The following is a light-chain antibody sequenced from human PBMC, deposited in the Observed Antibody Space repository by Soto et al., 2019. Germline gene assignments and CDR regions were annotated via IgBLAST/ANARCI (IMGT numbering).Light chain of an antibody. J-gene: IGKJ2*01. Sequence: EIVLTQSPGTLSLSPGERATLSCRASQSINNRYLAWYQQKPGQAPRLLIYDASRRATGLPDRFSGSGSGTDFTLTISRLESEDFAVYYCQQYGTSPVTFGQGTKLEIK. CDR2: DAS. CDR1: QSINNRY. V-gene: IGKV3-20*01. CDR3: QQYGTSPVT.